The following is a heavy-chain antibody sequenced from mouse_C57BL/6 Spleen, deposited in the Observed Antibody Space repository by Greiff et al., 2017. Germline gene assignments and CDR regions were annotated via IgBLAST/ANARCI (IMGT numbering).Heavy chain of an antibody. D-gene: IGHD3-2*02. CDR1: GFTFSSYG. V-gene: IGHV5-6*01. CDR2: ISSGGSYT. Sequence: EVQLVESGGDLVKPGGSLKLSCAASGFTFSSYGMSWVRQTPDKRLEWVATISSGGSYTYYPDSVKGRFTISRDNAKNTLYLQMSSLKSEDTAMYYCARQEGAAQGSWFAYWGQGTLVTVSA. CDR3: ARQEGAAQGSWFAY. J-gene: IGHJ3*01.